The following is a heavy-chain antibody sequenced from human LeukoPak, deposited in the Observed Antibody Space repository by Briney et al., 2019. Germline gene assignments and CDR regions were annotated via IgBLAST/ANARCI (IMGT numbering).Heavy chain of an antibody. CDR1: GDSINSSDYY. J-gene: IGHJ4*02. CDR2: IYYSGST. CDR3: ARHGNWDPFDY. Sequence: SDTLSLTCTVSGDSINSSDYYWAWIRQPPGEGLEWIGTIYYSGSTYYKSSLKSRLTISVDSSKNQFSLKMISVTAADTGVYYCARHGNWDPFDYWGQGALVTVSS. V-gene: IGHV4-39*01. D-gene: IGHD7-27*01.